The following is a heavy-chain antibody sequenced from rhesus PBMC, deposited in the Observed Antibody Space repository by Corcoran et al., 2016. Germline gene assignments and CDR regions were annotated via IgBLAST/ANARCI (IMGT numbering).Heavy chain of an antibody. V-gene: IGHV3S42*01. J-gene: IGHJ4*01. CDR1: GFTFSSYW. CDR3: AKVGGSWGY. CDR2: INSGGGST. Sequence: EVQLVESGGGLAKPGGSLRLSCAASGFTFSSYWMNWVRQTPGKGLEWISAINSGGGSTYYADYVKGRFTISRDNSKNTLSLQMNSLRAEDTAVYYCAKVGGSWGYWGQGVLVTVSS. D-gene: IGHD6-25*01.